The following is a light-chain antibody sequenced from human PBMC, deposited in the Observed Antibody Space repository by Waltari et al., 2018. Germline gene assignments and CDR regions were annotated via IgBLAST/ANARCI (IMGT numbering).Light chain of an antibody. V-gene: IGKV3-11*01. Sequence: EVVLTQSPATLSLSPGDTATLSCRASQGVSMYLAWYQHRPGQGPRLLIYDATNRATGIPARFGGSGSGTDFTLTISSLDPEDFAVYFCQQRSNWPMTFGGGTK. CDR1: QGVSMY. J-gene: IGKJ4*01. CDR2: DAT. CDR3: QQRSNWPMT.